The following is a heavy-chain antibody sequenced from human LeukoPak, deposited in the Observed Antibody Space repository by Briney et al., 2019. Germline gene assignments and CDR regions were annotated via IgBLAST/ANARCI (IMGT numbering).Heavy chain of an antibody. V-gene: IGHV3-74*01. J-gene: IGHJ6*03. CDR3: ARAPPNYDSSGYYYYYYYMDV. CDR2: INSDGSST. CDR1: GFTFSSYW. D-gene: IGHD3-22*01. Sequence: GGSLRLSCAASGFTFSSYWMHWVRQAPGKGLVWVSRINSDGSSTSYADSVKGRFTISRDNAKNSLYLQMNSLRAEDTALYYCARAPPNYDSSGYYYYYYYMDVWGKGTTVTVSS.